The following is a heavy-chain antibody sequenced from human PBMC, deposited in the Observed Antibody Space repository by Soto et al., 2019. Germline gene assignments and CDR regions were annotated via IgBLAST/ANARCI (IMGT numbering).Heavy chain of an antibody. CDR1: GGSISSGGYY. J-gene: IGHJ5*02. V-gene: IGHV4-31*03. D-gene: IGHD2-15*01. CDR2: IYYSGST. Sequence: QVQLQESGPGLVKPSQTLSLTCTVSGGSISSGGYYWSWIRQHPGKGLEWIGYIYYSGSTYYNPSLKCRVTISVDTSKNQFSLKLSSVTAADTAVYYCARDRWDCSGGSCYSWFDPWGQGTLVTVSS. CDR3: ARDRWDCSGGSCYSWFDP.